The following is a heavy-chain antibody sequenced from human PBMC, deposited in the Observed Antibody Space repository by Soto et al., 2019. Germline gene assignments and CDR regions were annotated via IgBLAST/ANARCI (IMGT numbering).Heavy chain of an antibody. Sequence: GGSLRLSCAASGFTFSNAWINWVRQAPGKGLEWVGRIKSKTDGGTPDYAAPVKGRFAISRDDSKNMVYLQMNSLKTEGTGIYYCTTDSYSSIIVVRFDYWGHGTLVTVSS. V-gene: IGHV3-15*07. J-gene: IGHJ4*01. CDR2: IKSKTDGGTP. CDR1: GFTFSNAW. D-gene: IGHD3-22*01. CDR3: TTDSYSSIIVVRFDY.